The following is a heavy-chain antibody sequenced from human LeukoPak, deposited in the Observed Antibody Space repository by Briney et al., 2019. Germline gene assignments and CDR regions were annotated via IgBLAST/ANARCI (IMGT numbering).Heavy chain of an antibody. V-gene: IGHV1-2*02. Sequence: ASVKVSCKASGYTFTGYYMHWVRQAPGQGLEWMGWINPNSGGTNDAQKFQGRATMTRDTSISTAYMELSRLRCDGTAVYYCARARDGDTIFAFDIWGQGTMVTVSS. CDR1: GYTFTGYY. J-gene: IGHJ3*02. CDR3: ARARDGDTIFAFDI. CDR2: INPNSGGT. D-gene: IGHD5-24*01.